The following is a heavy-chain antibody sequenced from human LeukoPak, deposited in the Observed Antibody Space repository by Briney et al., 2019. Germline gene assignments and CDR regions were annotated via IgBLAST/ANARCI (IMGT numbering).Heavy chain of an antibody. CDR3: ARDYRYCSGGSCYLSY. D-gene: IGHD2-15*01. CDR1: GFTFNTYT. CDR2: ISYDGRDK. V-gene: IGHV3-30*01. Sequence: PGGSLRPSCAASGFTFNTYTMHWVRQAPGKGLEWVAVISYDGRDKYYADSVKGRFTISRDNSKNTLYLQMNSLRAEDTAVYYCARDYRYCSGGSCYLSYWGQGTLVTVS. J-gene: IGHJ4*02.